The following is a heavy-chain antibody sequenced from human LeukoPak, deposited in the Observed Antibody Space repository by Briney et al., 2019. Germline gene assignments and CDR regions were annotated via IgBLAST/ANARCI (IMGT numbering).Heavy chain of an antibody. CDR2: ISSGSSTM. Sequence: GGSLRLSCAASGLTISNNFMGWVRQAPGKGLEWVSYISSGSSTMYYADSVKGRFTISRDNAKNSLYLQMNSLRDEDTAVYYCARADGYNRKFDYWGQGTLVTVSS. CDR1: GLTISNNF. J-gene: IGHJ4*02. V-gene: IGHV3-48*02. D-gene: IGHD5-24*01. CDR3: ARADGYNRKFDY.